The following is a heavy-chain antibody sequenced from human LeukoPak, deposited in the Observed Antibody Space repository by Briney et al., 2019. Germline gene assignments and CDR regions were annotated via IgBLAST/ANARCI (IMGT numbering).Heavy chain of an antibody. V-gene: IGHV1-2*02. CDR1: GYTFTGYY. CDR3: ARDHRRDGYNCAFDY. Sequence: ASVKVSCKASGYTFTGYYMHWVRQAPGQGLEWMGWINPNSGGTNYAQKFQGRVTMTRDMSISTAYMELSRLRSDDTAVYYCARDHRRDGYNCAFDYWGQGTLVTVSS. CDR2: INPNSGGT. D-gene: IGHD5-24*01. J-gene: IGHJ4*02.